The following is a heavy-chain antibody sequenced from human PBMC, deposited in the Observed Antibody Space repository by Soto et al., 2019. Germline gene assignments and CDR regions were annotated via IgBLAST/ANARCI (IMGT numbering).Heavy chain of an antibody. CDR2: VYYSGTA. V-gene: IGHV4-59*01. J-gene: IGHJ5*02. D-gene: IGHD3-9*01. CDR3: ARENLRWFDP. CDR1: GASISNYY. Sequence: SEPLSLTCTVSGASISNYYWSWIRQPPGKGLEWVGYVYYSGTASYNPSLQSRVAMSVDTSKKQISLTLSSVTAADTGVYYCARENLRWFDPWGQGTLVTVSS.